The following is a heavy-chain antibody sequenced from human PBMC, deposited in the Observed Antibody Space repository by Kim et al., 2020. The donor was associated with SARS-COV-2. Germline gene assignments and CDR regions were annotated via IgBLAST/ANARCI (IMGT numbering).Heavy chain of an antibody. CDR1: GGSISSSSYY. D-gene: IGHD3-22*01. CDR3: ARGGYDSSGSFDY. V-gene: IGHV4-39*07. Sequence: SETLSLTCTVSGGSISSSSYYWGWIRQPPGKGLEWIGSIYYSGSTYYNPSLKSRVTISVDTSKNQFSLKLSSVTAADTAVYYCARGGYDSSGSFDYWGQGTLVTVSS. CDR2: IYYSGST. J-gene: IGHJ4*02.